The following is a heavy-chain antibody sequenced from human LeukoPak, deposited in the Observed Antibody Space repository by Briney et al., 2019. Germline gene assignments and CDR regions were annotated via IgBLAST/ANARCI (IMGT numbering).Heavy chain of an antibody. CDR3: ARGDRGSGSYYNWRWFDP. D-gene: IGHD3-10*01. Sequence: GGSLRLSCAASGFTSSNYWIHWVRQTPGKGLVWVSRINSDGSSTSYADSVKGRFTISRDNAKNTLYLQMNSLRAEDTAVYYCARGDRGSGSYYNWRWFDPWGQGTLVTVSS. J-gene: IGHJ5*02. V-gene: IGHV3-74*01. CDR2: INSDGSST. CDR1: GFTSSNYW.